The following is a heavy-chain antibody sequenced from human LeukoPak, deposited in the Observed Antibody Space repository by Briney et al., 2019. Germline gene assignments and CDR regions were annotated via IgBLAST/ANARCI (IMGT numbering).Heavy chain of an antibody. CDR1: GVSFSGYY. V-gene: IGHV4-34*01. J-gene: IGHJ5*02. CDR2: IKHSGST. D-gene: IGHD5-18*01. Sequence: ETLSLTCAVYGVSFSGYYWIWIRQPPGKGLEWIGEIKHSGSTNYNASLKSRVNISVDKSKKQFSLKMSYVPAGGPAVYYCARRRYRYGVGNWFDPWGKGTLVTVSS. CDR3: ARRRYRYGVGNWFDP.